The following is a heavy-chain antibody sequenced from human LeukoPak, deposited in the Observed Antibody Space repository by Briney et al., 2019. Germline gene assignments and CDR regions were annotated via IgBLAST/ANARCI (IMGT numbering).Heavy chain of an antibody. CDR3: ARGYSGYDSPSYFDY. CDR1: GFTFSDYY. V-gene: IGHV3-11*01. CDR2: ISSSGSTI. J-gene: IGHJ4*02. D-gene: IGHD5-12*01. Sequence: GGSLRLSCAASGFTFSDYYMSWVRQAPGKGLEWVSYISSSGSTIYYADSVKGRFTISRDNAKNSLYLQMNSLRAEDTAVYYCARGYSGYDSPSYFDYWGQGTLVTVSS.